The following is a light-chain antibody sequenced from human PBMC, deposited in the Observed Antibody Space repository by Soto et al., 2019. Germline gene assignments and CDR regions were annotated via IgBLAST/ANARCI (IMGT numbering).Light chain of an antibody. V-gene: IGKV3-20*01. CDR2: GAS. CDR1: QSISSSY. Sequence: EIVLTQSPGTLSLSPGERATLSCRASQSISSSYLAWYQQKPGQAPRLLIYGASNRATGIPDRFSDSGSGTDFTLTISRLGPEDFAVYYCQQYGSSPITFGPGTKVEIK. CDR3: QQYGSSPIT. J-gene: IGKJ3*01.